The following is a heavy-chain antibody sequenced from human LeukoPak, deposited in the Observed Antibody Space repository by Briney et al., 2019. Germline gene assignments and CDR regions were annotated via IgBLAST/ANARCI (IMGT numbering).Heavy chain of an antibody. Sequence: GGSLRLSCAASGFTFSSYAMTWVRQAPGKGLEWVSGISASASGGITYYADSVKGRFTISRDNSKNTLYLQMNSLRAEDTAGYYCSKDFRYSSGWGQGTLVTVSS. CDR2: ISASASGGIT. J-gene: IGHJ4*02. CDR1: GFTFSSYA. D-gene: IGHD5-12*01. CDR3: SKDFRYSSG. V-gene: IGHV3-23*01.